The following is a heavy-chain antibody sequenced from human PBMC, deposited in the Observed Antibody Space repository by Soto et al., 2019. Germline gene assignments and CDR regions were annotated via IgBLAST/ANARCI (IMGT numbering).Heavy chain of an antibody. V-gene: IGHV4-34*01. CDR3: ARAKFESTGWHQFDI. D-gene: IGHD7-27*01. CDR2: VSHSGNT. J-gene: IGHJ4*02. Sequence: SETLSLTCTVSGGSFTCHFWSWVRQPPGKGLEWIGEVSHSGNTKYYPSLRSRVTLSVDSSKSQISLALTSVTAADTAVYYCARAKFESTGWHQFDIWGQGTLVTVS. CDR1: GGSFTCHF.